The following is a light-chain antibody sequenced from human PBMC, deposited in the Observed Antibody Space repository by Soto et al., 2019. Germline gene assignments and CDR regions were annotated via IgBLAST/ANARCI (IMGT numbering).Light chain of an antibody. CDR3: QQYNNWPALT. V-gene: IGKV3-15*01. CDR2: GAS. CDR1: QSVSSN. Sequence: EIVMTQSPATLSVSPGERATLSCRASQSVSSNLAWYQQKPGQAPRLLIYGASTRATGIPARFSGSGSGTEFTLTISSLQSEDFAVYDCQQYNNWPALTFGGETKVDIK. J-gene: IGKJ4*01.